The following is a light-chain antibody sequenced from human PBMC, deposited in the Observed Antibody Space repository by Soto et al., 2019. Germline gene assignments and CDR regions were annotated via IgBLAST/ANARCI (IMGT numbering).Light chain of an antibody. CDR2: GAS. CDR3: QLYGCSPSIT. CDR1: QSVSSSY. V-gene: IGKV3-20*01. J-gene: IGKJ5*01. Sequence: ELVLTQSPGTMSLSPGERATLSCRASQSVSSSYLAWYQQKPGQAPRLLIYGASSRATGIPDRFSGSGSGNDVTLTISRLETEHFAVYFRQLYGCSPSITFVHRTRL.